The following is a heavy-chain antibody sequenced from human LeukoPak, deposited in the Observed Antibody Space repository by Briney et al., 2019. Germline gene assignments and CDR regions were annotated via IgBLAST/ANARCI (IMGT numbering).Heavy chain of an antibody. CDR3: ARGGYSYDSPFDY. D-gene: IGHD5-18*01. J-gene: IGHJ4*02. CDR1: GGSISTYY. V-gene: IGHV4-59*01. CDR2: IYYSGST. Sequence: SETLSLTCTVSGGSISTYYWSWIRQPPGKGLDWIGYIYYSGSTNYNPSLKSRVTISVDTSKNQFSLRLSSVTAADTAVYFCARGGYSYDSPFDYWGQGPLVTVSS.